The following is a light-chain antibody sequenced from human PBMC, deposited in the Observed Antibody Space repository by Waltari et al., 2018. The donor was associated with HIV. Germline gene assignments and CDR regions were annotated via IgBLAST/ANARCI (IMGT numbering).Light chain of an antibody. CDR1: NNAIGADKS. J-gene: IGLJ2*01. V-gene: IGLV2-14*01. Sequence: QSALTQTASVSASPGQSITISCTGINNAIGADKSVSWYQQHPGKVPKLLIYDVTNRHEGVSGRFSGSKSVNTASLTISWLQPDDEADYYCGSSTNSNIVLFGGGTKLTVL. CDR3: GSSTNSNIVL. CDR2: DVT.